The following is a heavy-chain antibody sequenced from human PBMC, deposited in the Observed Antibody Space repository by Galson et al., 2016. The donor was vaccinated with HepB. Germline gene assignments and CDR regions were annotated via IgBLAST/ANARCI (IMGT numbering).Heavy chain of an antibody. V-gene: IGHV1-69*13. J-gene: IGHJ4*02. D-gene: IGHD3-22*01. CDR3: ARDSSKNYYYTSTGSGWNY. Sequence: SVKVSCKASGGTFNNFAISWVREAPGQGLEWMGGIVPMFGTVRYAQKFQGRVAITADESTTTAFMELSSLRSEDTAVYYCARDSSKNYYYTSTGSGWNYWGQGTLVTVSS. CDR2: IVPMFGTV. CDR1: GGTFNNFA.